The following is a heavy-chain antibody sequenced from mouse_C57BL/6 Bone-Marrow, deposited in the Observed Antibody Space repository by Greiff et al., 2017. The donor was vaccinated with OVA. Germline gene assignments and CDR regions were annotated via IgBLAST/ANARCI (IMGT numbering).Heavy chain of an antibody. D-gene: IGHD2-5*01. J-gene: IGHJ4*01. CDR1: GYTFTDYY. Sequence: VQLKQSGPELVKPGASVKISCKASGYTFTDYYMNWVKQSHGKSLEWIGDINPNNGGTSYNQKFKGKATLTVDKSSSTAYMELRSLTSEDSAVYYCARESNYGGYAMDYWGQGTSVTVSS. CDR2: INPNNGGT. V-gene: IGHV1-26*01. CDR3: ARESNYGGYAMDY.